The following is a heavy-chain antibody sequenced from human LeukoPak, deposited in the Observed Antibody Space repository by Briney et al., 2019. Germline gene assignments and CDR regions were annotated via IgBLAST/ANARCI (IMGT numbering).Heavy chain of an antibody. J-gene: IGHJ3*02. V-gene: IGHV4-59*12. CDR3: ARSPLPGGGPARRGDALDI. Sequence: NASETLSLTCTVSGGSISSYYWSWIRQPPGKGLEWIGYIYYSGSTNYNPSRKSRVTISVDTSKNQFSLKLSSATAADTAVYYCARSPLPGGGPARRGDALDIWGQGTMVSVSS. D-gene: IGHD6-6*01. CDR2: IYYSGST. CDR1: GGSISSYY.